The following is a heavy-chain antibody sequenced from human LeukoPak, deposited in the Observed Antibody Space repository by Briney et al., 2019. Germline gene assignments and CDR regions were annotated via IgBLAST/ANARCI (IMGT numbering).Heavy chain of an antibody. Sequence: PGGSLRLSCAASGFTFSSYAMSWVRQAPGRGLEWVANIRQDGGAKYYVDSVKGRFTISRDNAMNSLYLQMNSLRAEDTAVYYCARAGYYDFWSGYTYYYYGMDVWGQGTTVTVSS. CDR3: ARAGYYDFWSGYTYYYYGMDV. D-gene: IGHD3-3*01. CDR1: GFTFSSYA. CDR2: IRQDGGAK. V-gene: IGHV3-7*01. J-gene: IGHJ6*02.